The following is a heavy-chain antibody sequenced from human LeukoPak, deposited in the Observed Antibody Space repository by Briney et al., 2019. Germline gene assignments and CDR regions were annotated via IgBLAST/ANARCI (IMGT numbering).Heavy chain of an antibody. D-gene: IGHD2-15*01. CDR2: SGSGGNT. Sequence: PGGSLRLSCAASGFTFTTYAMTWVRQAPGEGLEWVSASGSGGNTYYAASVKGRFTISRDNSQNTLYLQMNSLRAEDTAVYYCAKESIYCSAGSCYSGSLGYFDYWGQGTRVTVSS. V-gene: IGHV3-23*01. CDR3: AKESIYCSAGSCYSGSLGYFDY. J-gene: IGHJ4*02. CDR1: GFTFTTYA.